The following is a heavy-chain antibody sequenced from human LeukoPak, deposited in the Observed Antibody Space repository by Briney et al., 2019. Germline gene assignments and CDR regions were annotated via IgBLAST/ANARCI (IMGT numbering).Heavy chain of an antibody. CDR1: GGTFSSHA. CDR3: ARVRGPPLDYYYYMDV. Sequence: ASVKVSCKASGGTFSSHAISWVRQAPGQGLEWMGGIIPIFGTANYAQKFQGRVTITTDESTSTAYMELSSLRSEDTAVYYCARVRGPPLDYYYYMDVWGKGTTVTVSS. CDR2: IIPIFGTA. J-gene: IGHJ6*03. V-gene: IGHV1-69*05.